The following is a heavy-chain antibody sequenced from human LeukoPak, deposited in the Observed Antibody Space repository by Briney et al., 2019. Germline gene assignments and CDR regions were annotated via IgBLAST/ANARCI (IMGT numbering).Heavy chain of an antibody. CDR1: GGTFSSYA. J-gene: IGHJ4*02. V-gene: IGHV1-69*04. CDR2: IIPILGIA. D-gene: IGHD1-26*01. CDR3: AYSGSYLDY. Sequence: SVKVSCKASGGTFSSYAISWVRQAPGQGLEWMGRIIPILGIANYAQKFQGRVTITADKYTSTAYMELSSLRSEDTAVYYCAYSGSYLDYWGQGTLVTVSS.